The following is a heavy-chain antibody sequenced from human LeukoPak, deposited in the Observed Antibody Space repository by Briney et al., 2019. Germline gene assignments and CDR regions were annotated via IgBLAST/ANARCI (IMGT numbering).Heavy chain of an antibody. D-gene: IGHD3-3*01. CDR2: IKQDGSEK. J-gene: IGHJ4*02. CDR1: GFTFSSYW. Sequence: PGGSLRLSSAASGFTFSSYWMSWVRQAPGKGLEWVANIKQDGSEKYYVDSVKGRFTISRDNAKNSLYLQMNSLRAEDTAVYYCAREGYDFWSGPQYYFDYWGQGTLVTVSS. CDR3: AREGYDFWSGPQYYFDY. V-gene: IGHV3-7*03.